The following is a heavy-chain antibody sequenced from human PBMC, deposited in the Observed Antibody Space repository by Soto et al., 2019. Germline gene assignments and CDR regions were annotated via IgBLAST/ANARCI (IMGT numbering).Heavy chain of an antibody. V-gene: IGHV3-48*02. CDR3: ARDSITIFGVVIAQGYYGMDV. D-gene: IGHD3-3*01. Sequence: GGSLRLSCAASGFTFSSYSMNWVRQAPGKGLEWVSYISSSSSTIYYADSVKGRFTISRDNAKNSLYLQMNSLRDEDTAVYYCARDSITIFGVVIAQGYYGMDVWGQGTTVTVSS. J-gene: IGHJ6*02. CDR1: GFTFSSYS. CDR2: ISSSSSTI.